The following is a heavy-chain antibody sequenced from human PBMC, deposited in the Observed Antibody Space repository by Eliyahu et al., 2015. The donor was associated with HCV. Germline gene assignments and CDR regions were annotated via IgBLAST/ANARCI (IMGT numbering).Heavy chain of an antibody. V-gene: IGHV3-33*01. J-gene: IGHJ4*02. Sequence: QVLLVESGGGVVQPGGSLRLSCAASGFTFTXYGVHWVRQAPGKGLEWVAVIWNDGSNKYYTESVKGRFTISRDNSRNTLNLQMNSLRAEDTAVYYCARSVHDFWSGYSPPGYWGQGTLVTVSS. D-gene: IGHD3-3*01. CDR3: ARSVHDFWSGYSPPGY. CDR1: GFTFTXYG. CDR2: IWNDGSNK.